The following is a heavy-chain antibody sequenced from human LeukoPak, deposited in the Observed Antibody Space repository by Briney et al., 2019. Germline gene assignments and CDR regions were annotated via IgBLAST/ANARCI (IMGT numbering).Heavy chain of an antibody. V-gene: IGHV1-2*04. CDR2: INPNSGGT. D-gene: IGHD2-2*01. J-gene: IGHJ4*02. Sequence: ASVKVSCKASGYTFTGYYMHWVRQAPGQGLEWMGWINPNSGGTNYAQKFQGWVTMTRDTSISTAYMELSRLRSDDTAVYYCARDRGCSSTSCYLSGFDYWGQGTLVTVSS. CDR1: GYTFTGYY. CDR3: ARDRGCSSTSCYLSGFDY.